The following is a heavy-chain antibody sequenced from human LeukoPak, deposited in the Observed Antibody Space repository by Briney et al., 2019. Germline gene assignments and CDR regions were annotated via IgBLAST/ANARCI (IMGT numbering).Heavy chain of an antibody. D-gene: IGHD3-10*02. CDR3: ARGPLSGGRFDP. V-gene: IGHV4-59*01. Sequence: KASETLSLTCTVSGGSISSYYWSWIRQPPGKGLEWIGYIYYSGSTNYNPSLKSRVTISVDTSKNQFSLKLSSVTAADTAVYYCARGPLSGGRFDPWGQGTLVTVSS. CDR1: GGSISSYY. J-gene: IGHJ5*02. CDR2: IYYSGST.